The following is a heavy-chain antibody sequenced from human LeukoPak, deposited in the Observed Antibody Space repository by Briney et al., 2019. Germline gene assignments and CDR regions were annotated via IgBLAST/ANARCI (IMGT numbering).Heavy chain of an antibody. CDR2: ISSSGSTI. J-gene: IGHJ4*02. CDR3: ARTSRVVVAGNYFDY. Sequence: GGSLRLSCAASGFTFSSYEINWVRQAPGKGLGWVSYISSSGSTIYYADSVKGRFTISRDNAKNSLYLQMNSLRAEDTAVYYCARTSRVVVAGNYFDYWGQGTLVTVSS. CDR1: GFTFSSYE. D-gene: IGHD6-19*01. V-gene: IGHV3-48*03.